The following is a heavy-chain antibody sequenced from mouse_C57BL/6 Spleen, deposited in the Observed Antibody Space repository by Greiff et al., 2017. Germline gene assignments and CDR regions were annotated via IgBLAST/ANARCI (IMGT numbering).Heavy chain of an antibody. CDR1: GYTFTSYW. J-gene: IGHJ4*01. D-gene: IGHD2-1*01. CDR2: IDPSDSYT. CDR3: AKYGNFAMDY. Sequence: VQLQQPGAELVKPGASVKLSCKASGYTFTSYWMLWVKQRPGQGLEWIGEIDPSDSYTNYNQKVKGKATLTVDTSTSTAYMQLSSLTSEDSAIYYCAKYGNFAMDYWGQGTSVTVSS. V-gene: IGHV1-50*01.